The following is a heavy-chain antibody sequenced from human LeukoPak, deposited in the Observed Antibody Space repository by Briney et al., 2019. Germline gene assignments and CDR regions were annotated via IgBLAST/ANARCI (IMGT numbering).Heavy chain of an antibody. Sequence: SQTLSLTCTVSGDSLSSYYWSWIRQPPGKGLEWIGYIYYSGSTSYNPSLKSRVTISVDTSRNQFSLKLDSVTAADTAVYYCARSVGHSSAWIFDSWGQGTLVTVSS. CDR2: IYYSGST. D-gene: IGHD6-25*01. CDR3: ARSVGHSSAWIFDS. V-gene: IGHV4-59*01. CDR1: GDSLSSYY. J-gene: IGHJ4*02.